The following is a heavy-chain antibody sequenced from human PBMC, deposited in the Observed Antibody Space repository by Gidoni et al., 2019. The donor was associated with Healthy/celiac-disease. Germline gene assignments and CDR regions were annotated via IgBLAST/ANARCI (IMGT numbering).Heavy chain of an antibody. V-gene: IGHV4-39*07. J-gene: IGHJ4*02. CDR1: GGSISSSSYY. D-gene: IGHD4-17*01. CDR2: IYYSGST. Sequence: QLQLQESGPGLVKPSETLSLTCTVSGGSISSSSYYWGWIRQPPGKGLEWIGSIYYSGSTYYNPSLKSRVTISVDTSKNQFSLKLSSVTAADTAVYYCARDYKDYADILDWFDYWGQGTLVTVSS. CDR3: ARDYKDYADILDWFDY.